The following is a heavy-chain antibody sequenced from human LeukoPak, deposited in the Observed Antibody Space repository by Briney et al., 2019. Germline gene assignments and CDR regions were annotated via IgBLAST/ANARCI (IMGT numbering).Heavy chain of an antibody. CDR2: INHSGST. Sequence: SETLSLTCAVYGGSFSGYYWSWIRQPPGKGPEWIGEINHSGSTNYNPSLKSRVTISVDTSKNQFSLKLSSVTAADTAVYYYARIRYGSGWYPTYYFDYWGQGTLVTVSS. J-gene: IGHJ4*02. CDR3: ARIRYGSGWYPTYYFDY. CDR1: GGSFSGYY. D-gene: IGHD6-19*01. V-gene: IGHV4-34*01.